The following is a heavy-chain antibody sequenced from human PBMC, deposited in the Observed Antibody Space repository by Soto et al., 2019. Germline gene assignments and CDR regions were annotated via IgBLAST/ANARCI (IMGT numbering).Heavy chain of an antibody. CDR2: ISAYNGNT. J-gene: IGHJ4*02. D-gene: IGHD3-10*01. V-gene: IGHV1-18*01. Sequence: ASVKVSCKASGYTFTSYGISWVRQAPGQGLEWMGWISAYNGNTNYAQKLQGRVTMTTDTSTSTSYMELRSLRSDDTAVYYCARDRGSSGSYSFDYWGQGTLVTVSS. CDR1: GYTFTSYG. CDR3: ARDRGSSGSYSFDY.